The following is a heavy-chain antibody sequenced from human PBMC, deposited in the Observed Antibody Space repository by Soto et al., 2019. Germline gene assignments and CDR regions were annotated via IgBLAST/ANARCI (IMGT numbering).Heavy chain of an antibody. CDR3: ARAQGARNTIFGVVRQNWFDP. CDR2: MNPNSGNT. CDR1: GYTFTSYD. J-gene: IGHJ5*02. V-gene: IGHV1-8*01. D-gene: IGHD3-3*01. Sequence: ASVKVSCKASGYTFTSYDINWVRQATGQGLEWMGWMNPNSGNTGYAQKFQGRVTMTRNTSISTAYMELSSLRSEDTAVYYCARAQGARNTIFGVVRQNWFDPWG.